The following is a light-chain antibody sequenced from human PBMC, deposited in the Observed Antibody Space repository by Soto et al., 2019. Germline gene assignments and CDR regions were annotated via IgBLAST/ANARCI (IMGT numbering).Light chain of an antibody. CDR2: DAS. Sequence: ETVLTQSPGTLSLSPGERATLSCRASQSVSSSYLAWYHQKTGQAPRLLLYDASSSATGIPGRFSGSGSGTDFTLTISRLEPEDFAVYYYQQYVRSPPSWTFGQGTKVEIK. V-gene: IGKV3-20*01. J-gene: IGKJ1*01. CDR1: QSVSSSY. CDR3: QQYVRSPPSWT.